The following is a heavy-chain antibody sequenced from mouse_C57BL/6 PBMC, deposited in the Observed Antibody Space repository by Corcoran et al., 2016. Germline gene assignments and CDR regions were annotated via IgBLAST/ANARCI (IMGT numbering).Heavy chain of an antibody. CDR2: INPNNGGT. CDR3: ARYYYGSSLDY. J-gene: IGHJ2*01. V-gene: IGHV1-26*01. D-gene: IGHD1-1*01. Sequence: EVQLQQSGPDLVKPGASVKISCKASGYTFTDYYMNWVKQSHGKSLEWIGDINPNNGGTSYNQKFKGKATLTVDKSSSTAYMELRSLTSEDSAVYYCARYYYGSSLDYWGQGTTLTVSS. CDR1: GYTFTDYY.